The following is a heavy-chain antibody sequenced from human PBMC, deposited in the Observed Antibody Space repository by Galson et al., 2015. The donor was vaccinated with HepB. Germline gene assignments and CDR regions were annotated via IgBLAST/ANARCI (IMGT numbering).Heavy chain of an antibody. V-gene: IGHV4-61*08. CDR3: ARDGGHGYNNEYHY. CDR2: IYHSGST. D-gene: IGHD5-24*01. Sequence: QVQLQESGPGLVKPSETLSLTCSVSGGSVSSGGYYWSWIRQPPGKGLEWIGYIYHSGSTKYNPSLRSRVTISVDTSKNQFSLKLSSVTAADTAVYYCARDGGHGYNNEYHYWGQGTLVTVPS. J-gene: IGHJ4*02. CDR1: GGSVSSGGYY.